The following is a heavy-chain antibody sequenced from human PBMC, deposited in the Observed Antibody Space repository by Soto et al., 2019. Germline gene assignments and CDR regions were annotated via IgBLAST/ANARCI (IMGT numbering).Heavy chain of an antibody. V-gene: IGHV3-9*01. CDR3: AKEGWYYFDY. J-gene: IGHJ4*02. Sequence: EVQLSESGGGLVQPGGSLRLSCAVSGFTFSSYSISWVRQAPGKGLQWVSGISWNSGSIGYADSVKGRFTISRDNAKNSLYLQMNSLRAEDTALYYCAKEGWYYFDYWGQGTLVTVSS. CDR1: GFTFSSYS. CDR2: ISWNSGSI. D-gene: IGHD2-15*01.